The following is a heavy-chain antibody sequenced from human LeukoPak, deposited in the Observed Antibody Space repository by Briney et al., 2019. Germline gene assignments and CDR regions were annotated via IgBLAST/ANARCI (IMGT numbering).Heavy chain of an antibody. V-gene: IGHV4-61*02. CDR2: IYTSGST. CDR1: GGSISSGSYY. J-gene: IGHJ6*03. D-gene: IGHD5-18*01. Sequence: SQTLSLTCTVSGGSISSGSYYWSWIRQPAGKGLEWIGRIYTSGSTNYNPSLKSRVTISVDTSNNQFSLKLSSVTAADTAVYHCARTPMDTAMVMPYYYYMDVWGKGTTVTISS. CDR3: ARTPMDTAMVMPYYYYMDV.